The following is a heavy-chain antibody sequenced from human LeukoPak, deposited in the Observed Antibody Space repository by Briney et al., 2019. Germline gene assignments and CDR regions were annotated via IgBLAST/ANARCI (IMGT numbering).Heavy chain of an antibody. CDR1: GGSISSSSYY. V-gene: IGHV4-39*07. J-gene: IGHJ4*02. D-gene: IGHD1-26*01. Sequence: PSETLSLTCTVSGGSISSSSYYWGWIRQPPGKGLEWIGSIYYSGSTYYNPSLKSRVTISVDTSKNQFSLKLSSVTAADTAVYYCARDRLQGGSYFYNEGFDYWGQGTLVTVSS. CDR2: IYYSGST. CDR3: ARDRLQGGSYFYNEGFDY.